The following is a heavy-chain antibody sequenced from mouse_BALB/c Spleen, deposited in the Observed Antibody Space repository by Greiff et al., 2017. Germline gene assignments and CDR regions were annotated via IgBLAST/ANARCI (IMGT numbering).Heavy chain of an antibody. CDR2: ISRCSSTT. J-gene: IGHJ4*01. V-gene: IGHV5-17*02. CDR3: ARWDYVSRDYAMDY. Sequence: EVKLVESGAGLVQPGGSRKLSCAASGFTFSSFGMHWVRQAPEKGLEWVAYISRCSSTTYYADTVKGRFTISRDNSTNTLFLQMTSLRSEDTAMYYCARWDYVSRDYAMDYWGQGTSVTVSS. CDR1: GFTFSSFG. D-gene: IGHD1-1*01.